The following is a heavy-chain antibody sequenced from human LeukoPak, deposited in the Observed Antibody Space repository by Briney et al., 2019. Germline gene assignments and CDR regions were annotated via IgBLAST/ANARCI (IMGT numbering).Heavy chain of an antibody. CDR1: GYTFTSYG. D-gene: IGHD3-22*01. V-gene: IGHV1-18*01. CDR2: ISAYNGNT. Sequence: ASVKVSCKASGYTFTSYGISWVRQAPGQGLEWMGWISAYNGNTNYAQKLQGRVTMTTDTSTSTAYMELRSLRSDDTAVYYCARGKYYYDSRGLFDYWGRGTRVTVSS. J-gene: IGHJ4*02. CDR3: ARGKYYYDSRGLFDY.